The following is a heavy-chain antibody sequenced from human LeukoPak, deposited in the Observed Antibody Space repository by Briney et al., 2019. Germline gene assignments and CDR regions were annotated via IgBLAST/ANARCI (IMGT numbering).Heavy chain of an antibody. D-gene: IGHD1-26*01. J-gene: IGHJ4*02. CDR1: GITFSSYW. V-gene: IGHV3-48*04. CDR2: ISSSSSTI. CDR3: AREVSGSYGY. Sequence: GGSLRLSCAASGITFSSYWMHWVRQAPGKGLEWVSYISSSSSTIYYADSVKGRFTISRDNAKNSLYLQMNSLRAEDTAVYYCAREVSGSYGYWSQGTLVTVSS.